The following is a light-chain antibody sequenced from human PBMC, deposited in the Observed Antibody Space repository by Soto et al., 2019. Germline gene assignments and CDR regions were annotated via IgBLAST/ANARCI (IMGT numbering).Light chain of an antibody. CDR1: QGISSY. Sequence: DFQLTQSPSFLSASVGDRVTITCRASQGISSYLAWYQQKPGKAPKLLIYAASTLQSGVPSRFSGSGSGTEFTLTISSLQPEDFATYYCQQLNSYLITFGQGTRLEIK. CDR3: QQLNSYLIT. V-gene: IGKV1-9*01. CDR2: AAS. J-gene: IGKJ5*01.